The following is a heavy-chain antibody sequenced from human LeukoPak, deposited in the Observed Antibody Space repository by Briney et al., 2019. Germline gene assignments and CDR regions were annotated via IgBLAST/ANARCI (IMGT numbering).Heavy chain of an antibody. Sequence: SETLSLTCAVSGGSISNNNWWSWVRQPPGKGLEWIGEIHHSGTTNYNPSLKSRVTISVDTSKNQFSLKLSSVTAADTAVYYCARVLVAAGNNWFDPWGQGTLVTVSS. V-gene: IGHV4-4*02. CDR2: IHHSGTT. D-gene: IGHD6-13*01. CDR3: ARVLVAAGNNWFDP. CDR1: GGSISNNNW. J-gene: IGHJ5*02.